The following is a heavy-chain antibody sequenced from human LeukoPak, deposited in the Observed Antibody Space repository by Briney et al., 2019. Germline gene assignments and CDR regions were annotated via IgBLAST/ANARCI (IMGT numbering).Heavy chain of an antibody. CDR2: INHSGST. CDR1: GGSFSGYY. D-gene: IGHD6-13*01. Sequence: SETLSLTCAVYGGSFSGYYWSWIRQPPGKGLEWIGEINHSGSTNYNPSLKSRVTISVDTSKNQLSLKLSSVTAADTAVYYCAREWDSSWYYLWGQGTLVTVSS. V-gene: IGHV4-34*01. CDR3: AREWDSSWYYL. J-gene: IGHJ4*02.